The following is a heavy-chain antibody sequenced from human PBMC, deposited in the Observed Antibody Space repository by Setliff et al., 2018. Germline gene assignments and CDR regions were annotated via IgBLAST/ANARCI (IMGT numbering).Heavy chain of an antibody. V-gene: IGHV1-8*01. CDR3: ARGGDYYCLDY. J-gene: IGHJ4*02. CDR2: MNPNSGST. CDR1: GYDFNGHD. D-gene: IGHD3-22*01. Sequence: RASVKVSCKTSGYDFNGHDINWVRQATGQGLEWIGWMNPNSGSTGFAQKFQGRVTLTRDITIYTAYMELSGLTSEDAAVYYCARGGDYYCLDYWGLGTLVTVSS.